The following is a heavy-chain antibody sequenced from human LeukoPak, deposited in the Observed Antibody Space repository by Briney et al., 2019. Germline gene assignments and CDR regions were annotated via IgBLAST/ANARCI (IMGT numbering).Heavy chain of an antibody. D-gene: IGHD1-26*01. CDR3: AKGGGSLDY. CDR1: GDSVSSNSAG. J-gene: IGHJ4*02. Sequence: RSQTLSLTCAISGDSVSSNSAGWSWIRQSPSRDLEWLGRTYYRSKWYNDYAVSVKGRITINPDTSKNQFSLQLNSVTPEDTAVYYCAKGGGSLDYWGRGTLVTVSS. CDR2: TYYRSKWYN. V-gene: IGHV6-1*01.